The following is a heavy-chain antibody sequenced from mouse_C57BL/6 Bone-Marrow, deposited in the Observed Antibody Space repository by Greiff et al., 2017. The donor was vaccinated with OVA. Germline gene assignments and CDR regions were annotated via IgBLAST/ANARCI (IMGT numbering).Heavy chain of an antibody. CDR1: GFNLKDSY. CDR3: ARWDYDVSWFAY. J-gene: IGHJ3*01. D-gene: IGHD2-4*01. V-gene: IGHV14-2*01. Sequence: VQLQQSGAELVKPGASVKLSCTASGFNLKDSYMHWVKQRTEQGLEWIGRIAPEDGETKYAPKFQGKATITADTSSNTAYPQLSSLTSEDTAVYYCARWDYDVSWFAYWGQGTLVTVSA. CDR2: IAPEDGET.